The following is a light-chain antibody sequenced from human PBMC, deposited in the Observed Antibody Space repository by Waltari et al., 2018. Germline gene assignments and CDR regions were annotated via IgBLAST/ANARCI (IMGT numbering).Light chain of an antibody. J-gene: IGLJ2*01. CDR1: SSDVGSYNL. Sequence: QSALTQPASVSGSPGQSITISCTGTSSDVGSYNLVSWYQQHPGKAPNLMIYEVSKRPSGVSNRFSGSKSGNTASLTISGLQAEDEAEYYCCSYAGSSTFVFGGGTKLTVL. CDR3: CSYAGSSTFV. CDR2: EVS. V-gene: IGLV2-23*02.